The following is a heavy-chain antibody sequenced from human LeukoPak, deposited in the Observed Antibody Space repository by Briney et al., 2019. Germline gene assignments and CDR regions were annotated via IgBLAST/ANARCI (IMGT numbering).Heavy chain of an antibody. CDR1: GFTFSIHA. D-gene: IGHD3-10*01. V-gene: IGHV3-23*01. J-gene: IGHJ4*02. CDR2: ISSSGRSS. CDR3: AKKYGSGSSSPLYYFDY. Sequence: GGSLRLSCAFSGFTFSIHAMSWVRQAPGKGLECVSAISSSGRSSFYADSVKGRFTRSRDNSKNTLYLQMNSLRAEDTAVYYCAKKYGSGSSSPLYYFDYWGQGTLVTV.